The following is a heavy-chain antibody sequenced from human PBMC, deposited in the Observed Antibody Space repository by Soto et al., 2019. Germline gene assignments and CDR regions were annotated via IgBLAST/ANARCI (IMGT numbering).Heavy chain of an antibody. CDR3: ASYLYSSGWYTDY. CDR1: GFTFSDYY. V-gene: IGHV3-11*01. Sequence: GGSLRLSCAASGFTFSDYYMSWIRQAPGKGLEWVSYISSSGSTIYYADSVKGRFTISRDNAKNSLYLQMNSLRAEDTAVYYCASYLYSSGWYTDYWGQGTLVTVSS. J-gene: IGHJ4*02. CDR2: ISSSGSTI. D-gene: IGHD6-19*01.